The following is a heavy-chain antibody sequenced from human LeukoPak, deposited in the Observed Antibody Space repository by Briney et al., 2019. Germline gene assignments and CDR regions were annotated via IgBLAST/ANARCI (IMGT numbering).Heavy chain of an antibody. D-gene: IGHD3-10*01. CDR1: GGSINHYY. CDR2: NNTSGST. J-gene: IGHJ3*01. CDR3: ARASYYESRKNIAFDL. Sequence: SATQSPTRTVAGGSINHYYWSWIRQPARNGLEWIGRNNTSGSTKNNPSFKGQVTMSLDTRNNKLYLNRGTVTAADRAMYYCARASYYESRKNIAFDLWGQGTMVTVSS. V-gene: IGHV4-4*07.